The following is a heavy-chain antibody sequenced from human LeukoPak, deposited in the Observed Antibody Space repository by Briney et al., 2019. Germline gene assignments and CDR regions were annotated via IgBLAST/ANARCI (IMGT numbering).Heavy chain of an antibody. D-gene: IGHD3-10*01. CDR3: ASYYGSGSE. J-gene: IGHJ4*02. CDR1: GYTFTGYY. V-gene: IGHV1-2*02. Sequence: GASVSFSRKASGYTFTGYYMHWVRQAPGQGLEWMGWINPNRVGENHAQKFQGRVTMTRDTSISTAYMELSRLRSDDTAVYYCASYYGSGSEWGQGTL. CDR2: INPNRVGE.